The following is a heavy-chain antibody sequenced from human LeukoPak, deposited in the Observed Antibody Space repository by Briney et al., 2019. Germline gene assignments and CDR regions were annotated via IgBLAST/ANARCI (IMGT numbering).Heavy chain of an antibody. Sequence: SATLSLTCTVSGGSISSYYWSWIRQPPGKGLEWIGYIYYSGSTNYNPSLKSRVTISVDTSKNQFSLKLSSVTAADTAVYYCARVDSYYFDYWGQRTLVTVCS. CDR2: IYYSGST. CDR3: ARVDSYYFDY. J-gene: IGHJ4*02. V-gene: IGHV4-59*01. CDR1: GGSISSYY. D-gene: IGHD3-9*01.